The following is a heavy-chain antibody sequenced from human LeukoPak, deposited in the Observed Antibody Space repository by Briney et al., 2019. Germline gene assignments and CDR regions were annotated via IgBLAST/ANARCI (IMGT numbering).Heavy chain of an antibody. CDR2: INHSGST. D-gene: IGHD4-17*01. V-gene: IGHV4-34*01. Sequence: KPSETLSLTCAVYGGSFSGYYWSWIRQPPGKGLEWNGEINHSGSTNYSPSLKSRVTISVDTSKNQFSLKLSSVTAADTAVYYCASGLTLRWPHTYYFAYWGQGTLVTVSS. J-gene: IGHJ4*02. CDR1: GGSFSGYY. CDR3: ASGLTLRWPHTYYFAY.